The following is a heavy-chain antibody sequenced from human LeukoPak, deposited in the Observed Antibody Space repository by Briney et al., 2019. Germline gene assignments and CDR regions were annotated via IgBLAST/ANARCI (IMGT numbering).Heavy chain of an antibody. CDR2: INPNSGGT. D-gene: IGHD3-10*01. CDR1: GYTFTGYY. Sequence: ASVKVSCKASGYTFTGYYMHWVRQAPGQGLEWMGWINPNSGGTNYAQKFQGRVTMTRDTSISTAYMELSRLRSDDTAVYYCAREIYGSGSTYFDYWGQGTLVTVSS. V-gene: IGHV1-2*02. J-gene: IGHJ4*02. CDR3: AREIYGSGSTYFDY.